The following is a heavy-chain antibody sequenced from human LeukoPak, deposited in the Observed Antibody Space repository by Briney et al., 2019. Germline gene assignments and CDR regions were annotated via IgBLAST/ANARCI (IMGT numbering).Heavy chain of an antibody. CDR3: ARGSTCSGGSCYVYYYHGMDV. J-gene: IGHJ6*02. Sequence: GASVKVSCKASGGTFSSYAISWVRQAPGQGLEWMGGIIPIFGTANYAQKFQGRVTITADESTSTAYMELSSLRSEDTAVYYCARGSTCSGGSCYVYYYHGMDVWGQGTTVTVSS. CDR2: IIPIFGTA. V-gene: IGHV1-69*13. D-gene: IGHD2-15*01. CDR1: GGTFSSYA.